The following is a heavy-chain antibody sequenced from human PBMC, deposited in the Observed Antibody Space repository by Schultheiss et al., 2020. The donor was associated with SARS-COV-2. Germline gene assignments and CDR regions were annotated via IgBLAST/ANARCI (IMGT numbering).Heavy chain of an antibody. CDR1: GGSISSYY. CDR2: IYYSGST. V-gene: IGHV4-59*12. Sequence: SETLSLTCTVSGGSISSYYWSWIRQPPGKGLEWIGYIYYSGSTNYNPSLKSRVTISVDTSKNQFSLKLSSVTAADTAVYYCARALAPYSGSYYPFDYWGQGTLVTVSS. J-gene: IGHJ4*02. D-gene: IGHD1-26*01. CDR3: ARALAPYSGSYYPFDY.